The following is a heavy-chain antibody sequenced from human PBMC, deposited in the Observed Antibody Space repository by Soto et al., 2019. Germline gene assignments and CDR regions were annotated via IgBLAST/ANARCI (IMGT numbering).Heavy chain of an antibody. D-gene: IGHD1-26*01. V-gene: IGHV2-5*02. Sequence: QITLKESGPTLVKPTQTLTLTCTFSGFSLTTDRVGVGWIRQPPGEAREWLAVIYWDDSKTYRPSLESRLTITKDTSKNQVALTMTNMDSLYTATYYCAHAYGGRSLYWGQGTLVTVSS. J-gene: IGHJ4*02. CDR3: AHAYGGRSLY. CDR1: GFSLTTDRVG. CDR2: IYWDDSK.